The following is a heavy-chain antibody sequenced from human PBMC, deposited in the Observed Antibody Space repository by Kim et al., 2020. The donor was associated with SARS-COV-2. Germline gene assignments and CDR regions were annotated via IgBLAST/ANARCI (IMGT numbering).Heavy chain of an antibody. CDR1: GYPFTLYR. D-gene: IGHD3-9*01. CDR2: IDTSTGKP. CDR3: ARDWWGYDILLHKNWFDP. J-gene: IGHJ5*02. Sequence: ASVKVSCKASGYPFTLYRVNWVRQAPGQGLEWVGWIDTSTGKPTYAQAFTGRFVLSLDTPVSTAYLQITSLKAEDTAVYYCARDWWGYDILLHKNWFDPWGQGTLVTVSS. V-gene: IGHV7-4-1*02.